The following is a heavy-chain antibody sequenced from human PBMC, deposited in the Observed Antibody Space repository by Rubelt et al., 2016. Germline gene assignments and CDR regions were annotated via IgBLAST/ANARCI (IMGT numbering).Heavy chain of an antibody. V-gene: IGHV4-59*01. J-gene: IGHJ6*03. Sequence: QVQLQESGPGLVKPSETLSLTCTVSGDSINNYYWSWIRQPPGKGLEWIGYIDYSGNTNYNSSLKSRVTILVDTSKNQFSLKLSSVTAADTAVYYCARERKLSPRKYYYYDYMDVWGEGTTVTVSS. CDR2: IDYSGNT. CDR3: ARERKLSPRKYYYYDYMDV. CDR1: GDSINNYY. D-gene: IGHD1-14*01.